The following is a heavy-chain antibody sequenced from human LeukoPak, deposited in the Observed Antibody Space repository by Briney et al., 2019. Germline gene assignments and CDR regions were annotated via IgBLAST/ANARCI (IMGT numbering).Heavy chain of an antibody. CDR2: IYSGGST. J-gene: IGHJ4*02. CDR3: ASSSGSYYRGFDY. Sequence: GGSLRLSCAASGFTVSSNYMSWVRQAPGKGLEWVSVIYSGGSTYYADSVRGRFTISRDNSKNTLYLQMNSLRAEDTAVYYCASSSGSYYRGFDYWGQGTLVTVPS. D-gene: IGHD1-26*01. CDR1: GFTVSSNY. V-gene: IGHV3-66*01.